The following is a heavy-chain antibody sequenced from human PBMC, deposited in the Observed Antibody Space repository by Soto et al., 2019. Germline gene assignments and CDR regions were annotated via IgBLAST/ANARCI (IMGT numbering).Heavy chain of an antibody. V-gene: IGHV3-30-3*01. Sequence: QVQLVESGGGVVQPGRSLRLSCAASGFTFSSYAMHWVRQAPGKGLEWVAVISYDGSNKYYADSVKGRFTISRDNSRNTLYLQMNSLRAEDTAVYYCARDDGELGAFDIWGQGTMVTVSS. CDR1: GFTFSSYA. CDR3: ARDDGELGAFDI. D-gene: IGHD1-26*01. CDR2: ISYDGSNK. J-gene: IGHJ3*02.